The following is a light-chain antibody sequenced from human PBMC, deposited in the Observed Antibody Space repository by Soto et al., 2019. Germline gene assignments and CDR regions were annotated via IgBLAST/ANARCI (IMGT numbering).Light chain of an antibody. J-gene: IGLJ2*01. CDR3: SSYTRSSTLV. CDR1: SSDVGAYNY. V-gene: IGLV2-14*03. CDR2: DVS. Sequence: QSVLTQPASVSGSPGQSIAISCTGTSSDVGAYNYVSWYQHHPGKAPKLMIYDVSNRPSGVSDRFSGSKSGNTASLTISGLQAEDEADYYCSSYTRSSTLVFGGGTQLTVL.